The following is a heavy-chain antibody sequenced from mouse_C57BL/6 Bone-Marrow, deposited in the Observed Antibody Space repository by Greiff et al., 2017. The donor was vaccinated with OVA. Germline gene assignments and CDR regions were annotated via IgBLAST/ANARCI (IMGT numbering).Heavy chain of an antibody. D-gene: IGHD1-1*01. CDR1: GYSITSGYY. J-gene: IGHJ4*01. CDR3: ARDKDYYGSSYYAMDY. V-gene: IGHV3-6*01. Sequence: EVKLQESGPGLVKPSQSLSLTCSVTGYSITSGYYWNWIRQFPGNQLEWMGYISYDGSNNYNPSLKNRISITRDTSKNQFFLKLNSVTTEDTATYYCARDKDYYGSSYYAMDYWGQGTSVTVSS. CDR2: ISYDGSN.